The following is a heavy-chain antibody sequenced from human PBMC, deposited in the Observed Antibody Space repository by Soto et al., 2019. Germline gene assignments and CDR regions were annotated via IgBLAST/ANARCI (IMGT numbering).Heavy chain of an antibody. CDR1: GGSFSGYY. J-gene: IGHJ6*02. Sequence: QVQLQQWGAGLLKPSETLSLTCAVYGGSFSGYYWSWIRQPPGKGLEWIGEINHSGSTNYNPSLKRRVTISVDTSKNQFSLKLSSVTAADTAVYYCARGQGPSYYYYYGMDVWGQGTTVTVSS. CDR3: ARGQGPSYYYYYGMDV. CDR2: INHSGST. V-gene: IGHV4-34*01.